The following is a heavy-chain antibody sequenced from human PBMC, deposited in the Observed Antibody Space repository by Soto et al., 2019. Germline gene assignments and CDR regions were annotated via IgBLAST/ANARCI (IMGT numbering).Heavy chain of an antibody. CDR2: ISTYNGNT. J-gene: IGHJ4*02. CDR1: GYTFFTYG. Sequence: QVQLVQSGAEVKKPGASVKVSCKASGYTFFTYGVSWVRQAPGQGLDWLGWISTYNGNTRYAERLQGRVTMTTDTTTNTAYMELRNLRSDDTAVYYCARGPTDYYDNSANYFLDYWGQGTLVTVSS. D-gene: IGHD3-22*01. CDR3: ARGPTDYYDNSANYFLDY. V-gene: IGHV1-18*01.